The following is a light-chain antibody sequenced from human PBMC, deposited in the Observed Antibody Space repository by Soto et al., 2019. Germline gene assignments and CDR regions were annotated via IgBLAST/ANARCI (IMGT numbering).Light chain of an antibody. Sequence: QSVLTQPASVSGSPGQSITISCTGTSSDVGGYNYVSWYQQQPGTAPKLMIHEVSNRPSGVSNRFSGSKSGNTASLTISGLQAEDEADYYCSSYTSSRAYVFGIGTKVTVL. J-gene: IGLJ1*01. CDR3: SSYTSSRAYV. CDR2: EVS. V-gene: IGLV2-14*01. CDR1: SSDVGGYNY.